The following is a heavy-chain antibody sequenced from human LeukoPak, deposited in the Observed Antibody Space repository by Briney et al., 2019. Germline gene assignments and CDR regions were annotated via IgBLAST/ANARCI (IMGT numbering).Heavy chain of an antibody. CDR3: ARQGVAAAGTAGWFDP. Sequence: PSETLSLTCSVSGDSIIGYYWGWIRQPPGKGLEWIGNIYYTGNTYYNSSLKSRVTISVDTSKNQFSLKLSSVTAADTAVYYCARQGVAAAGTAGWFDPWGQGTLVTVSS. CDR1: GDSIIGYY. CDR2: IYYTGNT. V-gene: IGHV4-39*01. J-gene: IGHJ5*02. D-gene: IGHD6-13*01.